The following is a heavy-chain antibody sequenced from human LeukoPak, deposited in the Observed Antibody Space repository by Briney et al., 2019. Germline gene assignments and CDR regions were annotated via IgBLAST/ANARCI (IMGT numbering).Heavy chain of an antibody. V-gene: IGHV3-30*18. D-gene: IGHD5-12*01. Sequence: GRSLRLSCAASGFTFSSYGMHWVRQAPGKGLEWVAVISYDGSNKYYADSVKGRFTISRDNSKNTLYLQMNSLRAGDTAVYYCAKDHSGYEDDAFDIWGQGTMVTVSS. J-gene: IGHJ3*02. CDR2: ISYDGSNK. CDR3: AKDHSGYEDDAFDI. CDR1: GFTFSSYG.